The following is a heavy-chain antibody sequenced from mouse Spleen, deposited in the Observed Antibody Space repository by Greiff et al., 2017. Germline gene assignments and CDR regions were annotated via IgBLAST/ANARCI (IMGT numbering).Heavy chain of an antibody. Sequence: VQRVESGAELVKPGASVKLSCKASGYTFTEYTIHWVKQRSGQGLEWIGWFYPGSGSIKYNEKFKDKATLTADKSSSTVYMELSRLTSEDSAVYFCARHGNYDGYYPYYFDYWGQGTTLTVSS. CDR3: ARHGNYDGYYPYYFDY. V-gene: IGHV1-62-2*01. J-gene: IGHJ2*01. CDR1: GYTFTEYT. D-gene: IGHD2-3*01. CDR2: FYPGSGSI.